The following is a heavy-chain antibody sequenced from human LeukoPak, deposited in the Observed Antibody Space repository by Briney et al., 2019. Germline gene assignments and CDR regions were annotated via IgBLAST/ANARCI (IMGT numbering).Heavy chain of an antibody. V-gene: IGHV3-23*01. CDR1: GFTFSNSW. CDR2: IFPSGGEI. J-gene: IGHJ4*02. Sequence: GGSLRLSCAASGFTFSNSWMNWVRQAPGKGLEGVSSIFPSGGEIHYADSVRGRFTISRDNSKSTLSLQMNSLRAEDTAIYYCATYRQVLLPFESWGQGTLVTVSS. D-gene: IGHD2-8*02. CDR3: ATYRQVLLPFES.